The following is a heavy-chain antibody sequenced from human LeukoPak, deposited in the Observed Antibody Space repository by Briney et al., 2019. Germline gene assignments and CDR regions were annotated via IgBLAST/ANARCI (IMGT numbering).Heavy chain of an antibody. Sequence: GGSLRLSCAASGFTFSSYAMSWVRQAPGKGLEWVSAIGGSGGSTYYADSVKGRFTISRDNSKNTLYLQMNSLRAEDTAVYYCARAFKYSMSGYYFDYWGQGTLVTVSS. D-gene: IGHD2-21*01. CDR1: GFTFSSYA. V-gene: IGHV3-23*01. CDR3: ARAFKYSMSGYYFDY. CDR2: IGGSGGST. J-gene: IGHJ4*02.